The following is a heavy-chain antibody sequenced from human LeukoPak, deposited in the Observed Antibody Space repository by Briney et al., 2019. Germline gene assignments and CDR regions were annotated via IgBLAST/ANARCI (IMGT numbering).Heavy chain of an antibody. CDR3: ARVRKVLKPYSYYYYYYMDV. D-gene: IGHD2-21*01. V-gene: IGHV4-4*07. CDR2: IYTSGST. CDR1: GGSISSYY. J-gene: IGHJ6*03. Sequence: SETLSLTCTVSGGSISSYYWSWIRQPAGKGLEWIGRIYTSGSTNYNPSLKSRVTMSVDTSKNQFSLKLSSVTAADTAVYYCARVRKVLKPYSYYYYYYMDVWGKGTTVTISS.